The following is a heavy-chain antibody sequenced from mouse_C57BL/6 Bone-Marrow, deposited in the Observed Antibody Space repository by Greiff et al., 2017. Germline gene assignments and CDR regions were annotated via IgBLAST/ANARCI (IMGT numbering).Heavy chain of an antibody. CDR3: ARWTIGYDEGYYFDY. V-gene: IGHV1-78*01. CDR2: IYPRDGST. J-gene: IGHJ2*01. D-gene: IGHD2-2*01. CDR1: GYTFTDHT. Sequence: VQLQQSDAELVKPGASVKITCKVSGYTFTDHTIHWMKQRPEQGLEWIGYIYPRDGSTKYNEKFKGKATLTADKSYSTAYMQLNSLTSEDSAVYFCARWTIGYDEGYYFDYWCQGTTLTVSS.